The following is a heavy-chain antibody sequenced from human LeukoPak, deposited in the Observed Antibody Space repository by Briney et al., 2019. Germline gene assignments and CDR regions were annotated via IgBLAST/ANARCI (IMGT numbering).Heavy chain of an antibody. CDR3: ARESASGLDY. D-gene: IGHD1-26*01. CDR2: IKQDEREK. J-gene: IGHJ4*02. CDR1: GFIFSNYW. Sequence: PGGSLRLSCTTSGFIFSNYWMNWVRQAPGKGPEWVANIKQDEREKYYVDSVKGRFTVSRDNARNSLFLQMNSLRDEDTAVYYCARESASGLDYWGQGTLVAVSP. V-gene: IGHV3-7*03.